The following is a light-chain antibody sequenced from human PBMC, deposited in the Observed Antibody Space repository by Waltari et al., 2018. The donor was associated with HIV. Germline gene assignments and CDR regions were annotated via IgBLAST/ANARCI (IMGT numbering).Light chain of an antibody. CDR1: DPAFAVYQL. Sequence: SGLTQPASLSGFPGQSIHISCTRADPAFAVYQLISCHQPPPGKVPKSILSKVDRRASGISHRFSGSKSGNTASLTISGLQTEDEAVYYCASYTANDTVIFAGGTTVTVL. J-gene: IGLJ2*01. CDR2: KVD. CDR3: ASYTANDTVI. V-gene: IGLV2-14*01.